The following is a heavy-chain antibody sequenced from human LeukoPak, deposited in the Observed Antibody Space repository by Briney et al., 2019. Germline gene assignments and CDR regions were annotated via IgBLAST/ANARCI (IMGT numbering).Heavy chain of an antibody. V-gene: IGHV3-33*01. CDR1: GFTFSSYG. D-gene: IGHD3-10*01. Sequence: GRSLRLSCAASGFTFSSYGMHWVRQAPGKGLEWVAVIWYDGSNKYYADSVKGRFTISRDNSKNTLYLQMNSLRAEDTAVYYCAREGLLWFGEYEDCYYYGMDVWGQGTTVTVSS. CDR2: IWYDGSNK. CDR3: AREGLLWFGEYEDCYYYGMDV. J-gene: IGHJ6*02.